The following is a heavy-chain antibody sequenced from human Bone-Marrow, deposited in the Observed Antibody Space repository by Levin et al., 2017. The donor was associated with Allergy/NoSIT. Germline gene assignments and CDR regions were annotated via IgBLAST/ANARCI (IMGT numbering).Heavy chain of an antibody. D-gene: IGHD5-24*01. CDR3: AGKDGYTT. Sequence: GASVKVSCKASGVTFSSLNINWVRQAPGQGLEWMGGIIPVFGPANYGQKFQARLTITADESTNTAYMELSSLTSEDTAVYFCAGKDGYTTWGQGTRVIVSS. CDR2: IIPVFGPA. J-gene: IGHJ4*02. V-gene: IGHV1-69*13. CDR1: GVTFSSLN.